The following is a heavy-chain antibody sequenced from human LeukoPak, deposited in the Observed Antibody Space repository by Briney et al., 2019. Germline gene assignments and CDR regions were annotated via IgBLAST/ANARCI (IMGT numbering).Heavy chain of an antibody. J-gene: IGHJ4*02. CDR1: YN. V-gene: IGHV4-59*01. Sequence: YNWSWXRXPPGKGLEWIGCIYYSGTTYYNPSLKSRVTISVDTSKNQSSLKLSSVTAADTAVYYCARAEADSAARLYFFDYWGQGTLVTVSS. CDR3: ARAEADSAARLYFFDY. CDR2: IYYSGTT. D-gene: IGHD6-6*01.